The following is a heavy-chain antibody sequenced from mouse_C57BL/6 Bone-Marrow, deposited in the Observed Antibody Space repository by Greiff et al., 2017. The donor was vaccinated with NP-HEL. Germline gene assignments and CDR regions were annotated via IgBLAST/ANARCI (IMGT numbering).Heavy chain of an antibody. CDR3: ARRRRLDGYYDY. D-gene: IGHD2-3*01. J-gene: IGHJ2*01. V-gene: IGHV1-54*01. Sequence: QVQLQQSGAELVRPGTSVKVSCKASGYAFTNYLIEWVKQRPGQGLEWIGVINPGSGGTNYNEKFKGKATLTADKSSSTAYMQLSSLTSEDSAVYFCARRRRLDGYYDYWGQGTTLTVSS. CDR2: INPGSGGT. CDR1: GYAFTNYL.